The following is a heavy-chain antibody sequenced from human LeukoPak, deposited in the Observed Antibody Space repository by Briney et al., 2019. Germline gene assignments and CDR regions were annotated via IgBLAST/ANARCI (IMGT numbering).Heavy chain of an antibody. CDR3: ARDCSSTSCRDLFDY. Sequence: GGSLRLSCAASGFTFGSYWMSWVRQAPGKGLEWVANIKQDGSEKYYVDSVKGRFTISRDNAKNSLYLQMNSLRAEETAVYYCARDCSSTSCRDLFDYWGQGTLVTVSS. CDR1: GFTFGSYW. CDR2: IKQDGSEK. D-gene: IGHD2-2*01. J-gene: IGHJ4*02. V-gene: IGHV3-7*01.